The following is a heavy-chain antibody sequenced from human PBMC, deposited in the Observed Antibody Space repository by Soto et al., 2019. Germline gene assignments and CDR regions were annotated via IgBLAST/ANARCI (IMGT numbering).Heavy chain of an antibody. CDR1: GGSISSYY. CDR3: ARDRDYYGSGSYSHFDY. V-gene: IGHV4-59*01. D-gene: IGHD3-10*01. J-gene: IGHJ4*02. CDR2: IYYSGST. Sequence: PSETLSLTCTVSGGSISSYYWSWIRQPPGKGLEWIGYIYYSGSTNYNPSLKSRVTISVDTSKNQFSLKLSSVTAADTAVYYCARDRDYYGSGSYSHFDYWGQGTLVTVSS.